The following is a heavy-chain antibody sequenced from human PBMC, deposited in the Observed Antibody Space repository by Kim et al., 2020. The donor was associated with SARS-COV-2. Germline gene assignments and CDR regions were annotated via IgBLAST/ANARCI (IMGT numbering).Heavy chain of an antibody. Sequence: GGSLRLSCAASGFTFSSYAMHWVRQAPGKGLEWVAVISYDGSNKYYADSVKGRFTISRDNSKNTLYLQMNSLRAEDTAVYYCARPEYYYDSSGYYYYYWGQGTLVTVSS. D-gene: IGHD3-22*01. J-gene: IGHJ4*02. CDR1: GFTFSSYA. CDR2: ISYDGSNK. V-gene: IGHV3-30-3*01. CDR3: ARPEYYYDSSGYYYYY.